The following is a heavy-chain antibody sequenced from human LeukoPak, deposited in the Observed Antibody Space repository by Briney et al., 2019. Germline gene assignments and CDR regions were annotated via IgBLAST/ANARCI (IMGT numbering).Heavy chain of an antibody. V-gene: IGHV4-59*11. D-gene: IGHD3-22*01. Sequence: SETLSLTCTVSGVSIYSHYWSWIRQPPGKGLEWIGYIYYRGSTNYNPSLKSRVTISVDTSKNQFSLKLSSVTATDTAVYYCARELDFYDSSGYYYGFDPWGQGTLVTVSS. J-gene: IGHJ5*02. CDR1: GVSIYSHY. CDR2: IYYRGST. CDR3: ARELDFYDSSGYYYGFDP.